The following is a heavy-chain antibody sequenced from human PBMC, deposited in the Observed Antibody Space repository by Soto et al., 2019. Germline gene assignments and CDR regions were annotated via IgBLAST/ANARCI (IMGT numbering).Heavy chain of an antibody. CDR1: GFSFSRYA. J-gene: IGHJ6*02. Sequence: PGGSLRLSCAASGFSFSRYAMSWVRQAPGQGLEWVSAITGSGDGSNYADSVKGQFTISRDNSNNTLFLQMNSLRVEDTAIYYCAKKGYGSRSHNYFYYAMDVWGQGTTVTVYS. CDR3: AKKGYGSRSHNYFYYAMDV. V-gene: IGHV3-23*01. D-gene: IGHD6-19*01. CDR2: ITGSGDGS.